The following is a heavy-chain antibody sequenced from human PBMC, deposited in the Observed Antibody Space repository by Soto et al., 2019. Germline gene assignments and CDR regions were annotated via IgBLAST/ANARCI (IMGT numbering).Heavy chain of an antibody. CDR2: IYYSGST. D-gene: IGHD3-10*01. J-gene: IGHJ4*02. Sequence: QVQLQESGPGLVKPSQTLSLTCTVSGGSISSGDYYWSWIRQPPGKGLEWIGYIYYSGSTYYNPSLKSRVTISVDTSKNRCSLKLSSVTAADTAVYYCARVSAGFGELAIDYWGQGTLVTVSS. CDR1: GGSISSGDYY. CDR3: ARVSAGFGELAIDY. V-gene: IGHV4-30-4*01.